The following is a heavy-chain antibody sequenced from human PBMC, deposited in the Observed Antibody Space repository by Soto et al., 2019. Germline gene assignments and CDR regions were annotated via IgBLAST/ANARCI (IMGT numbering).Heavy chain of an antibody. D-gene: IGHD3-3*01. CDR1: GYPVTAYY. CDR2: INPATGAA. J-gene: IGHJ3*02. Sequence: QLHLVQSGAVVKKPRASVTVSCSASGYPVTAYYMHWVRQAPGRGLEWMGGINPATGAAKYTQTFQGRVNMARDTSTGTVFMELSGLTSEDPAVFYCARGGGVGVAGSAAFDMWGQGTLVTVSS. CDR3: ARGGGVGVAGSAAFDM. V-gene: IGHV1-2*02.